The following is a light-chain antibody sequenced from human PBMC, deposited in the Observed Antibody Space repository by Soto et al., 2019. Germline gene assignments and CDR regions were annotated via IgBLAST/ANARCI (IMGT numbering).Light chain of an antibody. CDR3: QQYGSIPWT. CDR2: GAS. CDR1: QSVSSSY. Sequence: EIVLTQSPCTLSLSPGERATLSCRASQSVSSSYLAWYQQKPGQAPRLLIYGASSRATGIPERFSGSGSGTDFTLTISRLEPEDFEVYYCQQYGSIPWTFGQGTKVDIK. V-gene: IGKV3-20*01. J-gene: IGKJ1*01.